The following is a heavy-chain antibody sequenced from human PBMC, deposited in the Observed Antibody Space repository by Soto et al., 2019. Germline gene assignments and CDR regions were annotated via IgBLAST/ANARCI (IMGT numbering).Heavy chain of an antibody. CDR2: IKGDESTT. V-gene: IGHV3-74*01. J-gene: IGHJ4*02. CDR1: GFTFSTYW. CDR3: ARGAFHNYYVDY. Sequence: EVQLVESGGDSVQPGGSLRLSCAASGFTFSTYWMHWVRQAPGEGLLWVSRIKGDESTTSSADSVKGRFTISRDNAKNTVYLNMNSLRADDTAVYYCARGAFHNYYVDYWGQGTLVTVSS. D-gene: IGHD3-16*01.